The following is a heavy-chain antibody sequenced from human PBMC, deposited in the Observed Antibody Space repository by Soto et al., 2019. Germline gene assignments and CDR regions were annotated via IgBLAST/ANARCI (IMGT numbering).Heavy chain of an antibody. CDR3: ARRPWGSGRNFDY. V-gene: IGHV4-34*01. D-gene: IGHD1-26*01. CDR2: INHSGST. CDR1: GGSFSCYY. Sequence: PSETLSLTCAVYGGSFSCYYWSWIRQPPGKGLEWIGEINHSGSTYYNPSLKSRVTISVDTSKNQFSLKLSSVTAADTAVYYCARRPWGSGRNFDYWGQGTLVTVSS. J-gene: IGHJ4*02.